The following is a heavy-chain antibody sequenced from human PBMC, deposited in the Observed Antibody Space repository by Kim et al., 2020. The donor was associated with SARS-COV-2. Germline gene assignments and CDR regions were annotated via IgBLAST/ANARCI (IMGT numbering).Heavy chain of an antibody. J-gene: IGHJ4*02. D-gene: IGHD6-13*01. V-gene: IGHV4-34*01. Sequence: PSLKSRVAISVDTSKNQFSLKLSSVTAADTAVYYCATGPHTGYSSSYVDGWGQGTLVTVSS. CDR3: ATGPHTGYSSSYVDG.